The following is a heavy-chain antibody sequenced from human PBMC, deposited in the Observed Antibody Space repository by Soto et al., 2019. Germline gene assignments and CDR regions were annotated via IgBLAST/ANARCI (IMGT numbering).Heavy chain of an antibody. CDR2: INAGNGNT. D-gene: IGHD2-2*01. Sequence: QVQLVQSGAEVKKPGASVKVSCKASGYTFTSYAMHWVRQAPGQRLEWMGWINAGNGNTKYSQKFQGRVTITRDTSASTAYMELSSLRSEDTAVYYCAREGNVVVPAAMWEVFDPWGQGTLVTVSS. V-gene: IGHV1-3*01. CDR3: AREGNVVVPAAMWEVFDP. J-gene: IGHJ5*02. CDR1: GYTFTSYA.